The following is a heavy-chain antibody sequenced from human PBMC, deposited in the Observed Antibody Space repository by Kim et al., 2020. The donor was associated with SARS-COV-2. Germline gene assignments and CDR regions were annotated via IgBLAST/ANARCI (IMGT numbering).Heavy chain of an antibody. CDR2: ISYDGSNK. V-gene: IGHV3-30*18. Sequence: GGSLRLSCAAYGFTFSSYGMHWVRQAPGKGLEWVAVISYDGSNKYYADSVKGRFTISRDNSKNTLYLQMNSLRAEDTAVYYCAKDREGYYDFWSGYYGAIDYWGQGTLVTVSS. CDR1: GFTFSSYG. J-gene: IGHJ4*02. CDR3: AKDREGYYDFWSGYYGAIDY. D-gene: IGHD3-3*01.